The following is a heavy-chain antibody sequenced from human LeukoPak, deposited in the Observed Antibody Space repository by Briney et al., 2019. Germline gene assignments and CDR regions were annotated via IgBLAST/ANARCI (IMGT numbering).Heavy chain of an antibody. CDR3: ARGRPGGSWYPSTYYYYYYMDV. V-gene: IGHV4-61*02. CDR1: GGSLSSGSYY. Sequence: SQTLSLTCTVSGGSLSSGSYYWSWVRQPAGKGLEWIGRIYTGGSTNYNPSLKSRVTISVDTSKNQFSLKLSSVTAADTAVYYCARGRPGGSWYPSTYYYYYYMDVWGKGTTVTVSS. D-gene: IGHD6-13*01. J-gene: IGHJ6*03. CDR2: IYTGGST.